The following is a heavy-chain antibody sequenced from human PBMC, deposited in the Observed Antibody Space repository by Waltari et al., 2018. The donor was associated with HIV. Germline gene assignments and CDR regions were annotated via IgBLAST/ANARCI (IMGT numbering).Heavy chain of an antibody. J-gene: IGHJ5*02. CDR2: VSESGDST. V-gene: IGHV3-23*01. CDR3: AGEDDRGDFP. CDR1: GFTFNNYA. Sequence: ELYLLESGGGLVQPGGSLRVSCGGSGFTFNNYAVSWVRQAPGKGLEWISSVSESGDSTYYADSVEGRFTISRDNSKNMLYLQMNGLRVEDTAVYYCAGEDDRGDFPWGQGTLVTVSA. D-gene: IGHD2-21*01.